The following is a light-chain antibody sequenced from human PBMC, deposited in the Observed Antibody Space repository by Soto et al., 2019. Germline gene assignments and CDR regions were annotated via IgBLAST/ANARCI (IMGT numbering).Light chain of an antibody. J-gene: IGLJ2*01. CDR1: SGSVSTSYY. V-gene: IGLV8-61*01. CDR3: VLYMGSGTVV. Sequence: QTVVTQEPSFSVSPGGTVTLTCGLSSGSVSTSYYPIWYQQTPGQAPRTLLYSTNTRSSGVPDRFSGSILGNKAARTITGAQADDESDYYCVLYMGSGTVVFGGGTKVTV. CDR2: STN.